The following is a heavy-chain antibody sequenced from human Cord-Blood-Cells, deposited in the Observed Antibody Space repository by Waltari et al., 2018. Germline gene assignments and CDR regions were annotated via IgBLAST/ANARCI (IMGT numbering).Heavy chain of an antibody. V-gene: IGHV5-51*01. D-gene: IGHD6-13*01. CDR1: GYSFTSYW. CDR3: ARRLSGYSSSWYWFDP. J-gene: IGHJ5*02. CDR2: IYPGDSDT. Sequence: EVQLVQSGAEVKKPGESLKISCKGSGYSFTSYWIGWVRQMPGKGLEWMGIIYPGDSDTRYSPSFQGQVTISADKSISTAYLQWSSLKASDTAMYYCARRLSGYSSSWYWFDPMGPGNPGHRLL.